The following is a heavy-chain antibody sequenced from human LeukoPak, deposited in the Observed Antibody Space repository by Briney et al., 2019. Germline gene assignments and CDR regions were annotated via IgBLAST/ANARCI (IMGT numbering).Heavy chain of an antibody. D-gene: IGHD2-2*01. CDR3: AKDDCSTTSCYYFGEYYFDY. J-gene: IGHJ4*02. Sequence: GASLRLYCAASGFTFSSYAMSWVRPAPGKGLEWVSAISGSGGSTYHANSVKGRFTISRDNSKNTLYLQMNSLRAEDTAVYYCAKDDCSTTSCYYFGEYYFDYWGQGTLVTVSS. CDR2: ISGSGGST. V-gene: IGHV3-23*01. CDR1: GFTFSSYA.